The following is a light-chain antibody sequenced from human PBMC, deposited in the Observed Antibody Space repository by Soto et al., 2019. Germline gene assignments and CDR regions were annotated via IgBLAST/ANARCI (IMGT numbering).Light chain of an antibody. Sequence: QSVLTQPPSASGTPGQRVTISCSGSSSNIGSDYVYWYQQRPGTAPKLLIYMNSQRPSGVPDRFSGSKSGTSASLAISGLRSEDEAGYYCAAWDDSLSGHVVFGGGTKLTVL. J-gene: IGLJ2*01. V-gene: IGLV1-47*01. CDR2: MNS. CDR3: AAWDDSLSGHVV. CDR1: SSNIGSDY.